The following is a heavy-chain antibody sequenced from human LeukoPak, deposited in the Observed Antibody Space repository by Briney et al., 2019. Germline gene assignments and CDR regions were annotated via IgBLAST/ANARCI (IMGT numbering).Heavy chain of an antibody. Sequence: GGSLRLSCAASGFTVSSNYMSWVRQAPGKGLEWVSSISSSSSYIYYADSVKGRFTISRDNAKNSLYLQMNSLRAEDTAVYYCARDTSGTGYSYDDAFDIWGQGTMVTVSS. J-gene: IGHJ3*02. CDR1: GFTVSSNY. CDR2: ISSSSSYI. D-gene: IGHD5-18*01. V-gene: IGHV3-21*01. CDR3: ARDTSGTGYSYDDAFDI.